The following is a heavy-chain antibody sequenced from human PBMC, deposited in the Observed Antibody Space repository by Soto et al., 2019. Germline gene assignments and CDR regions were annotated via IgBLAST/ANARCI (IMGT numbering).Heavy chain of an antibody. J-gene: IGHJ6*02. D-gene: IGHD1-26*01. CDR3: AREGASGFGMDV. Sequence: QVQLQESGPGLVKPSETLSLTCNVSGGSIRSYYWSWVRQPAGKPLEWIGRIYTSGSTNYNPSLKSRVSMSVDTSKNQFSLEVTSVTAADTAVYYCAREGASGFGMDVWGLGTTVTVYS. V-gene: IGHV4-4*07. CDR2: IYTSGST. CDR1: GGSIRSYY.